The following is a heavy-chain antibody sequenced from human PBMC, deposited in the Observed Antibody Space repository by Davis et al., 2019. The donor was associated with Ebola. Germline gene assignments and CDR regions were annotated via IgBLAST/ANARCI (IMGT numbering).Heavy chain of an antibody. D-gene: IGHD3-10*02. CDR2: IYPGDSDT. Sequence: GESLKISCKGSGYSFTSYWIGWVRQMPGKGLEWMGNIYPGDSDTRYSPSFQGQVTISADKSISTAYLQWSSLKASDTAMYYCARRGSTMFNWFDPWGQGTLVTVSS. CDR1: GYSFTSYW. CDR3: ARRGSTMFNWFDP. J-gene: IGHJ5*02. V-gene: IGHV5-51*01.